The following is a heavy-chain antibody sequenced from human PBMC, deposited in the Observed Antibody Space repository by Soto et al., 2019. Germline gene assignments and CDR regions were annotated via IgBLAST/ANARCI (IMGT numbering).Heavy chain of an antibody. CDR2: ISGSGGST. V-gene: IGHV3-23*01. D-gene: IGHD3-10*01. J-gene: IGHJ6*02. CDR3: AKDPSYGSGSYYYYYYGMDV. Sequence: EVQVLESGGGLVQPRGSLRLSCAASGFTFSSYAMSWVRQAPGKGLEWVSAISGSGGSTYHADSVRGRFTISRETSKNTLYLQMNSLRAEATAVYYCAKDPSYGSGSYYYYYYGMDVWGQGTTVTVSS. CDR1: GFTFSSYA.